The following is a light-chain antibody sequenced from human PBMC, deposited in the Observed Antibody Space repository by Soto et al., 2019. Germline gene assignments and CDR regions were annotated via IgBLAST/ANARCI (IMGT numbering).Light chain of an antibody. V-gene: IGKV1-39*01. J-gene: IGKJ4*01. CDR3: QQTYNAPVT. CDR2: AAS. Sequence: DLQMTQSPSSLSASVGDRVTITCRTSQTINNYVNWYQQKPGKAPKLLIFAASSLHREVPSRFSGSGSGADFTLTITNLQPEDFATYYCQQTYNAPVTFGGGTKVEI. CDR1: QTINNY.